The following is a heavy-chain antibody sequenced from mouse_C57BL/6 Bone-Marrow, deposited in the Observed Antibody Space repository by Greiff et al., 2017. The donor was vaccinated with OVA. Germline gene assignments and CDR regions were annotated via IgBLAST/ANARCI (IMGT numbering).Heavy chain of an antibody. D-gene: IGHD2-4*01. CDR2: IRLKSDNYAT. CDR1: GFTFSNYW. J-gene: IGHJ1*03. Sequence: EVKLEESGGGLVQPGGSMKLSCVASGFTFSNYWMNWVRQSPEKGLEWVAQIRLKSDNYATHYAESVKGRFTISRDDSKSSVYLQMNNLRAEDTGIYYCTEYYDEGYFDVWGTGTTVTVSS. V-gene: IGHV6-3*01. CDR3: TEYYDEGYFDV.